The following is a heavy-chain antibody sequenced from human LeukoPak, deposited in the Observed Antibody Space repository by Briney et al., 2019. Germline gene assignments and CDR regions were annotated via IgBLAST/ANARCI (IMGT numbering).Heavy chain of an antibody. D-gene: IGHD2-21*02. CDR1: GYMFTGYY. J-gene: IGHJ4*02. CDR2: INPNSGGT. V-gene: IGHV1-2*02. Sequence: GASVKVSCKASGYMFTGYYMHWVRQAPGQGLEWMGWINPNSGGTNYAQKFQGRVTMTRDTSISTAYMELSSLRSDDTAVYYCARGYCSGDCFTFFDYWGQGTLVTVSS. CDR3: ARGYCSGDCFTFFDY.